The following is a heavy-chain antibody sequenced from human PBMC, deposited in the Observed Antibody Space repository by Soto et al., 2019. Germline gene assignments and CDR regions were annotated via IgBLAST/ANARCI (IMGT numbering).Heavy chain of an antibody. CDR3: AKVQGASYYYYGMDV. V-gene: IGHV3-23*01. D-gene: IGHD1-26*01. Sequence: PGGSLRLSCAASGFTFSSYAMSWVRQAPGKGLEWVSAISGSGGSTYYADSVKGRFTISRDNSKNTLYLQTNSLRAEDTAVYYCAKVQGASYYYYGMDVWGQGTTVTVSS. CDR2: ISGSGGST. J-gene: IGHJ6*02. CDR1: GFTFSSYA.